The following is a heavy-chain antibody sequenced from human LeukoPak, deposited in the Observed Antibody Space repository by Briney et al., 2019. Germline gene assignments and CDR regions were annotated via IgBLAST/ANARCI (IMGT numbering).Heavy chain of an antibody. D-gene: IGHD4-17*01. V-gene: IGHV1-8*02. Sequence: ASVKVSCKASGYTFTGYYMHWVRQATGQRLESMGWMNPNIANTGYTQKFQCRVTMTRNTSISTANIDLSSLRSEDPAVYYCALSPSMTTVVTKTETLNYWGQGTLVTVSS. J-gene: IGHJ4*02. CDR1: GYTFTGYY. CDR3: ALSPSMTTVVTKTETLNY. CDR2: MNPNIANT.